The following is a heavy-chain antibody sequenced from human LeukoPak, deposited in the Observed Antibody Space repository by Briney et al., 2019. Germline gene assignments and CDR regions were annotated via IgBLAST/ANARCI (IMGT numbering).Heavy chain of an antibody. Sequence: SETLSLTCAVYGGSFSGYYWSWIRQPPGKGLEWIGEINHSGSTNYNPSLRSRVTISVDTSKNQFSLKLSSVTAADTAVYYCARRRQLVRGFDPWGQGTLVTVSS. CDR3: ARRRQLVRGFDP. J-gene: IGHJ5*02. V-gene: IGHV4-34*01. D-gene: IGHD6-13*01. CDR2: INHSGST. CDR1: GGSFSGYY.